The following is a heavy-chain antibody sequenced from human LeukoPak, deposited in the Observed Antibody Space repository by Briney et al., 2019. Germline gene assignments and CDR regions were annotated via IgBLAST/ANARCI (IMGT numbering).Heavy chain of an antibody. V-gene: IGHV3-21*01. CDR2: ISSSSSYI. CDR3: ARDETPYY. Sequence: GGSLRPSCAASGFTFSSYSMNWVRQAPGKGLEWVSSISSSSSYIYYADSVKGRFTISRDNAKNSLFLQMNSLRAEDTSVYYCARDETPYYWSQGTLVTVSS. CDR1: GFTFSSYS. D-gene: IGHD4-23*01. J-gene: IGHJ4*02.